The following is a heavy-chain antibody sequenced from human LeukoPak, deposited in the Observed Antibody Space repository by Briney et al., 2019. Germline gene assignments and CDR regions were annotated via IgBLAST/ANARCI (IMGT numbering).Heavy chain of an antibody. Sequence: ASVKVSCKTSGYMFSGYYIHWVRQAPGQGLEWMGWINPRSGETNFAQKFQGRVTMTSDTPTSTAFVELSSLTSDDTAVYYCARERNVLSVRWLDPWGQGTLVIVSS. CDR1: GYMFSGYY. J-gene: IGHJ5*02. V-gene: IGHV1-2*02. CDR2: INPRSGET. D-gene: IGHD5/OR15-5a*01. CDR3: ARERNVLSVRWLDP.